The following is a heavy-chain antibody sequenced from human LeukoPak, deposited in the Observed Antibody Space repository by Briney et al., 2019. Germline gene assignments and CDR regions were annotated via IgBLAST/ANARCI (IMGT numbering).Heavy chain of an antibody. V-gene: IGHV4-39*07. Sequence: PSETLSLTCTLSGGSISSSSYYWGWIRQPPGKGLEWIGSIYYSGTTYHNPSLKSRITISVDTSKNQFSLKLSSVTAADTAVYYCARDHIAVPGNFDYWGQGTLVTVSS. D-gene: IGHD6-19*01. CDR1: GGSISSSSYY. CDR3: ARDHIAVPGNFDY. J-gene: IGHJ4*02. CDR2: IYYSGTT.